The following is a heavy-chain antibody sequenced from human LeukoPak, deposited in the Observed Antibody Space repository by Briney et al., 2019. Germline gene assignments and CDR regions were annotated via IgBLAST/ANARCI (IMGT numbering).Heavy chain of an antibody. D-gene: IGHD6-19*01. CDR2: IYYTGII. Sequence: SETLSLTCTVSGGSISSYYWSWIRQPPGKGLEWIGYIYYTGIISHNPSLESRVTMSVDTYDNQFSLRLNSVSAADTAVYYCARLYSSGWRSNYYFDYWGQGTLVTVPS. J-gene: IGHJ4*02. CDR3: ARLYSSGWRSNYYFDY. V-gene: IGHV4-59*08. CDR1: GGSISSYY.